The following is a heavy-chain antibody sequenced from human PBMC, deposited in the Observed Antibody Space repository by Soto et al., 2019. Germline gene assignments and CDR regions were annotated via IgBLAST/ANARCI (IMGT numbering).Heavy chain of an antibody. CDR1: GFTFSSYE. CDR3: ARESGITMTTHDAFDI. J-gene: IGHJ3*02. D-gene: IGHD3-22*01. Sequence: GVLRLSCAASGFTFSSYEMNWVRQAPGKGLEWVSYISSSGSTIYYADSVKGRFTISRDNAKNSLYLQMNSLRAEDTAVYYCARESGITMTTHDAFDIWGQGTMVTVSS. V-gene: IGHV3-48*03. CDR2: ISSSGSTI.